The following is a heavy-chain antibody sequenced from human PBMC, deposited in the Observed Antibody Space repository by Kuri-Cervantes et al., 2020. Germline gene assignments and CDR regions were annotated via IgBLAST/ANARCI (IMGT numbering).Heavy chain of an antibody. CDR2: ISSSGSTI. CDR1: GFTFSSYS. J-gene: IGHJ4*02. D-gene: IGHD3-16*02. CDR3: TRVMIMFGGVIDSFDY. Sequence: GESLKISCAASGFTFSSYSMNWVRQAPGKGLEWVSYISSSGSTIYYADSVKGRFTISRDNAKNSLYLQMNSLRAEDTAVYYCTRVMIMFGGVIDSFDYWGQGTLVTVSS. V-gene: IGHV3-48*04.